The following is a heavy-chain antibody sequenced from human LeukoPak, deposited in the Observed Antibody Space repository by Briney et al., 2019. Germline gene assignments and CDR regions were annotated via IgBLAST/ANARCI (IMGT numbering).Heavy chain of an antibody. Sequence: PGGSLRLSCAASGFTFDDYAMHWVRQAPGKGLEWVSLAGWAGGTTFYSDSVRGRFTISRDSGRESVYLQMNSLTTDDTAFYFCAKELDTMFFDYWGQGALVTVSS. D-gene: IGHD3-10*02. CDR3: AKELDTMFFDY. V-gene: IGHV3-43*02. CDR2: AGWAGGTT. CDR1: GFTFDDYA. J-gene: IGHJ4*02.